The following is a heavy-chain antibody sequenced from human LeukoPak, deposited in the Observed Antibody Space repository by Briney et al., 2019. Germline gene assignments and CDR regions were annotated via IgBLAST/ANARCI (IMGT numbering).Heavy chain of an antibody. J-gene: IGHJ4*02. D-gene: IGHD1-26*01. CDR2: ISYDGSNK. V-gene: IGHV3-30*04. Sequence: GGSLRLSCTVSGFTVSSNSMSWVRQAPGKGLEWVAVISYDGSNKYYADSVKGRFTISRDNSKNTLYLQMNSLRAEDTAVYYCARGGWELPKYYFDYWGQGTLVTVSS. CDR1: GFTVSSNS. CDR3: ARGGWELPKYYFDY.